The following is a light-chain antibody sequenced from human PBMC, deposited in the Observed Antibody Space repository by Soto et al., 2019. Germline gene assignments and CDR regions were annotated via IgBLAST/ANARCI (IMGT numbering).Light chain of an antibody. CDR3: QQYNNWIT. CDR2: DAS. J-gene: IGKJ5*01. CDR1: QSVGSN. V-gene: IGKV3-15*01. Sequence: EIVLTQSPGTLSLSPGERATLSCRASQSVGSNYLAWYQQKPGQAPRLLIYDASNRATGVPARFSGSWSGTEFTLTISSLQSEDFAVYYCQQYNNWITFGQGTRLEI.